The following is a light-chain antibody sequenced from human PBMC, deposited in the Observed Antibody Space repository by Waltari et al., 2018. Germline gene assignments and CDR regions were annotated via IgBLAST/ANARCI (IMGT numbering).Light chain of an antibody. Sequence: AIRITPSPSSLSASTGDRVTIPCRASQAISSYLAWYQQKPGKAPKLLIYGASTLQSGVPSRFSGSGSGTDFTLIISCLQSEDFATYYCQQYNSYPLTFGGGTKVEIK. CDR2: GAS. V-gene: IGKV1-8*01. J-gene: IGKJ4*01. CDR3: QQYNSYPLT. CDR1: QAISSY.